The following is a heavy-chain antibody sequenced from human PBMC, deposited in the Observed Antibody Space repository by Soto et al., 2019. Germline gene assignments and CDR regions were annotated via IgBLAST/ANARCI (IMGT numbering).Heavy chain of an antibody. CDR1: GFTFSSYS. Sequence: EVQLVESGGGLVKPGGSLRLSCAASGFTFSSYSMNWVRQAPGKGLEWVSSISSSSSYIYYADSVKGRFTISRDNAKNSLYLQMNSLRAEDTAVYYCARDDTIEAAAYYYYGMDVWGQGTTVTVSS. V-gene: IGHV3-21*01. CDR2: ISSSSSYI. D-gene: IGHD6-13*01. CDR3: ARDDTIEAAAYYYYGMDV. J-gene: IGHJ6*02.